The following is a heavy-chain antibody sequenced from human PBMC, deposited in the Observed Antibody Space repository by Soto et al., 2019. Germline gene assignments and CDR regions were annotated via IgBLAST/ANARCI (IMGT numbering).Heavy chain of an antibody. Sequence: HPGGSLRLSCAASGFTFSDHHMDWVRQAPGKGLEWVGRTKKKASSYTTEYAASLQGRFTISRVASKNSLFLQMNSLKTEDTAVYYCARASVGGRDFDYWGQGTLVTVSS. CDR2: TKKKASSYTT. CDR3: ARASVGGRDFDY. D-gene: IGHD1-26*01. J-gene: IGHJ4*02. CDR1: GFTFSDHH. V-gene: IGHV3-72*01.